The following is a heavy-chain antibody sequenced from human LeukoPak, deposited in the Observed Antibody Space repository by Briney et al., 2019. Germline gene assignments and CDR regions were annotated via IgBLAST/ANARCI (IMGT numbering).Heavy chain of an antibody. CDR1: GFTFSSYW. Sequence: GGSLRLSCAASGFTFSSYWVTWVRQAPGKGLEWVANTNQDASEKYYVDSVKGRFTISRDNAKNSLYLQMDSLRAEDTAVYYCARDGPYCSGGSCYSVNHSYGLDVWGQGTTVTVSS. CDR3: ARDGPYCSGGSCYSVNHSYGLDV. J-gene: IGHJ6*02. CDR2: TNQDASEK. V-gene: IGHV3-7*01. D-gene: IGHD2-15*01.